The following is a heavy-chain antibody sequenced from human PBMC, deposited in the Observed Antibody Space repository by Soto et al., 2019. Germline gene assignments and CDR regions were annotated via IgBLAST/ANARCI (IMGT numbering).Heavy chain of an antibody. CDR3: ARGHSFDRSFGMDV. D-gene: IGHD3-9*01. CDR2: IIPIFGTA. Sequence: QVQLVQSGAEVKKPGSSVKVSCKASGGTFSSYAISWVRQAPGQGLEWMGGIIPIFGTANYAQKFQGRVRITADESTSTAYMELSRLRSEDTAVDYCARGHSFDRSFGMDVWGQGTTVTVSS. CDR1: GGTFSSYA. V-gene: IGHV1-69*01. J-gene: IGHJ6*02.